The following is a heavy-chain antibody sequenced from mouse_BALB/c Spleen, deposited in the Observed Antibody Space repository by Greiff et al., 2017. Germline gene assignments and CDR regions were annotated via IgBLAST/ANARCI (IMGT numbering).Heavy chain of an antibody. D-gene: IGHD1-1*01. Sequence: QVQLQQSGAELAKPGASVKMSCKASGYTFTSYWMHWVKQRPGQGLEWIGYINPSTGYTEYNQKFKDKATLTADKSSSTAYMQLSSLTSEDSAVYYCARWGIYYYGSSPYYYAMDYWGQGTSVTVSS. CDR2: INPSTGYT. J-gene: IGHJ4*01. V-gene: IGHV1-7*01. CDR1: GYTFTSYW. CDR3: ARWGIYYYGSSPYYYAMDY.